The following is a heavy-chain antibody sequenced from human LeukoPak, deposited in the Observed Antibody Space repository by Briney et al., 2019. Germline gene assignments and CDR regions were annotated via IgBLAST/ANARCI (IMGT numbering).Heavy chain of an antibody. CDR2: IIPIFGTA. CDR1: GGTFSSYA. CDR3: AREGGYCSGGSCYPYYFDY. D-gene: IGHD2-15*01. Sequence: SVKVSCKASGGTFSSYAISWVRQAPGQGLEWTGGIIPIFGTANYAQKFQGRVTITADESTSTAYMELSSLRSEDTAVYYCAREGGYCSGGSCYPYYFDYWGQGTLVTVSS. J-gene: IGHJ4*02. V-gene: IGHV1-69*01.